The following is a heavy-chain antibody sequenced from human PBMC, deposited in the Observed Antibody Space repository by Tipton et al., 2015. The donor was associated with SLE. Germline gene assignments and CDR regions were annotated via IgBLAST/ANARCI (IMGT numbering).Heavy chain of an antibody. CDR3: ARSRYDSSGYYQPRAAAFDI. J-gene: IGHJ3*02. CDR2: INHSGST. V-gene: IGHV4-34*01. D-gene: IGHD3-22*01. CDR1: GGSFSSYY. Sequence: LRLSCAVYGGSFSSYYWSWIRQPPGKGLEWIGEINHSGSTNYNPSLKRRVTISVDTSKNQFSRKLSSVTAADTAVYYCARSRYDSSGYYQPRAAAFDIWGQGTMVTVSS.